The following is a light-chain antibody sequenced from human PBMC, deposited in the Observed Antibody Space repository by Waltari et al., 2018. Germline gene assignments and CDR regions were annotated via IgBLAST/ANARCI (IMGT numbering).Light chain of an antibody. CDR2: GAS. J-gene: IGKJ1*01. Sequence: EIVLTQSPGTLSLSPGERATLSCRASQSVSSSDLAWYQQKPGQAPRLLLCGASSRATGIPDRFSGSGSGTDFTLTISRLEPEDFAVYYCQQYGSSHETFGQGTKVEIK. V-gene: IGKV3-20*01. CDR1: QSVSSSD. CDR3: QQYGSSHET.